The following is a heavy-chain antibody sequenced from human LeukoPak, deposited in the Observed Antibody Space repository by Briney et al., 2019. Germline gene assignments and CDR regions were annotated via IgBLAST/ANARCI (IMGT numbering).Heavy chain of an antibody. V-gene: IGHV3-23*01. J-gene: IGHJ3*02. CDR3: AKVGGGSYQGRIGAFDI. D-gene: IGHD1-26*01. CDR2: ISGSGGST. Sequence: PSETLSLTCAVYGGSFSGYYWSWVRQAPGKGLEWVSAISGSGGSTYYADSVKGRFTISRDNSKNTLYLQMNSLRAEDTAVYYCAKVGGGSYQGRIGAFDIWGQGTMVTVSS. CDR1: GGSFSGYY.